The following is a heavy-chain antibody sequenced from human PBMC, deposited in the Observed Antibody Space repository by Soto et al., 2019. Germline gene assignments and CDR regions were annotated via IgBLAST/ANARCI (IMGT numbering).Heavy chain of an antibody. CDR2: VNPNSGKT. CDR1: GYTFTRYD. J-gene: IGHJ2*01. D-gene: IGHD3-16*01. CDR3: VRGGDLDL. Sequence: QVQLVQSGAEVKKPGASVKVSCKASGYTFTRYDINWVRQAAGQGLEWMGWVNPNSGKTGSAQRSQGRLTMNRTSSNDTDYMELSRPRSEDTAVYYFVRGGDLDLWGRGTLVTVSS. V-gene: IGHV1-8*01.